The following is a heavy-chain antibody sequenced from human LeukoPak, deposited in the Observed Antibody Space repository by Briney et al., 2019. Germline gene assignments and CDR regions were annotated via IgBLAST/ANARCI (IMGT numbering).Heavy chain of an antibody. CDR1: GFTFSSYA. D-gene: IGHD6-13*01. V-gene: IGHV3-21*01. CDR2: ISSSSSYI. Sequence: GGSLRLSCAASGFTFSSYAMSWVRQAPGKGLEWVSSISSSSSYIYYADSVKGRFTISRDNAKNSLYLQMNSLRAEDTAVYYCARDGPLRYSSSWYFDYWGQGTLVTVSS. CDR3: ARDGPLRYSSSWYFDY. J-gene: IGHJ4*02.